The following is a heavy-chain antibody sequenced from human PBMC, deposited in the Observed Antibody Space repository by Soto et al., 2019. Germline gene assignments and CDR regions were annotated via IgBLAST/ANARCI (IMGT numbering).Heavy chain of an antibody. CDR2: FDPEDDET. V-gene: IGHV1-24*01. J-gene: IGHJ6*03. D-gene: IGHD2-21*02. Sequence: ASVKVSSKVSGYTLTELSIHWVRQAPGKGLEWMGGFDPEDDETIYAQKFQGRVTMTEDTSTDTAYMELSSLSSEDTAVYYCATDLKVCGDYDLPRYYYYMDVWGKGSTVIVSS. CDR1: GYTLTELS. CDR3: ATDLKVCGDYDLPRYYYYMDV.